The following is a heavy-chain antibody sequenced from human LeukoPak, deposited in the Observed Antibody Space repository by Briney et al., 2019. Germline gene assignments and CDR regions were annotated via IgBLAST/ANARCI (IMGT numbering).Heavy chain of an antibody. J-gene: IGHJ5*02. CDR3: ARPSPTGYYPRWFDP. CDR2: TYYSGST. D-gene: IGHD3-9*01. CDR1: GGSIRGSSYY. Sequence: SETLSLTCTVSGGSIRGSSYYWGWIRQPPGKGLEWIGSTYYSGSTYYNPSLKSRVTISVDTSKNQFSLKLSSVTAADTAVYYCARPSPTGYYPRWFDPWGQGTLVTVSS. V-gene: IGHV4-39*01.